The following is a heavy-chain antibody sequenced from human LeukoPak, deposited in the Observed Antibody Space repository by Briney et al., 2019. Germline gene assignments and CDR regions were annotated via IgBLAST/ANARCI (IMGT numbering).Heavy chain of an antibody. CDR2: INHSEST. J-gene: IGHJ4*02. D-gene: IGHD5-24*01. Sequence: SETLSLTCAVYGGSFSGYYWSWIRQPPGKGLEWIGEINHSESTNYNPSLKSRVTISVDTSKNQFSLKLRSVTAADTAVYYCARGRGYNSFDYWGQGTLVTVSS. CDR1: GGSFSGYY. CDR3: ARGRGYNSFDY. V-gene: IGHV4-34*01.